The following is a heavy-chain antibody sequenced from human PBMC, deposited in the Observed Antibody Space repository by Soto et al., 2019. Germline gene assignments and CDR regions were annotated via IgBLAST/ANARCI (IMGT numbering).Heavy chain of an antibody. V-gene: IGHV1-2*04. CDR1: GYTFTGYY. J-gene: IGHJ5*02. Sequence: ASVKVSCKASGYTFTGYYMHWVRQAPGQGLEWMGWINPNSGGTNYAQKFQGWVTMTRDTCISTAYMELSRLRSDDTAVYYWARDNYDFWSGYYYWFDPWGQGTLVTVSS. D-gene: IGHD3-3*01. CDR3: ARDNYDFWSGYYYWFDP. CDR2: INPNSGGT.